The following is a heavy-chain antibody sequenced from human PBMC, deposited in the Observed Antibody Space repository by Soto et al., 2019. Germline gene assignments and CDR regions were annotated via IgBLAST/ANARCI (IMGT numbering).Heavy chain of an antibody. Sequence: SQTLSLTCAISGDSVSSNSAAWNWIRQSPSRGLEWLGRTYYRSKWYNDYAVSVKSRITINPDTSKNQFSLQLNSVTPEDTAVYYCARDRWGYSGYDSEYHYYMYVWGKGTTVTVSS. V-gene: IGHV6-1*01. CDR1: GDSVSSNSAA. CDR2: TYYRSKWYN. J-gene: IGHJ6*03. CDR3: ARDRWGYSGYDSEYHYYMYV. D-gene: IGHD5-12*01.